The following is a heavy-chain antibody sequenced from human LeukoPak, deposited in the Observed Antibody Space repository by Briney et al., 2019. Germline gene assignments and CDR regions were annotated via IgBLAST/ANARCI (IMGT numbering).Heavy chain of an antibody. CDR2: IIPILGIA. Sequence: SVKVSCKASGGTFSSYAISWVRQAPGQGLEWMGRIIPILGIANYAQKFQGRVTITADKSTSTAYMELSSLRSEDTAVYYCARESGSGWHAFDIWGQGTMVTVSS. D-gene: IGHD6-19*01. CDR1: GGTFSSYA. V-gene: IGHV1-69*04. CDR3: ARESGSGWHAFDI. J-gene: IGHJ3*02.